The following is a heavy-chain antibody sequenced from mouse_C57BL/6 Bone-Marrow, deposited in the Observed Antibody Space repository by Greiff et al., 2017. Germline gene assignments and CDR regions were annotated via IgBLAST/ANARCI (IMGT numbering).Heavy chain of an antibody. Sequence: VQLQQSGAELVRPGTSVKVSCKASGYAFTNYLIEWVKQRPGPGLEWIGVINPGSGGTNYNEKFKGKATLTADKSSSTAYMQLSSLTSEDSAVYFCARLNYGSSYASFAYWGQGTLVTVSA. CDR2: INPGSGGT. CDR3: ARLNYGSSYASFAY. CDR1: GYAFTNYL. V-gene: IGHV1-54*01. D-gene: IGHD1-1*01. J-gene: IGHJ3*01.